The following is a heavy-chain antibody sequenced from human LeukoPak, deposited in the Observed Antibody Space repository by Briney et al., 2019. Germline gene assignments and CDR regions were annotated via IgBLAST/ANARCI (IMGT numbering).Heavy chain of an antibody. CDR2: IYTSGST. CDR3: ARAALMTTPTTDLYYFDY. CDR1: GGSISSYH. J-gene: IGHJ4*02. V-gene: IGHV4-4*07. D-gene: IGHD3-16*01. Sequence: SETLSLTCTASGGSISSYHWSWIRQAAGKGLEWIGRIYTSGSTKYNPSLKSRVTMSVDTSKNQISLKLSSVTAADTAVYYCARAALMTTPTTDLYYFDYWGQGTLVTVSS.